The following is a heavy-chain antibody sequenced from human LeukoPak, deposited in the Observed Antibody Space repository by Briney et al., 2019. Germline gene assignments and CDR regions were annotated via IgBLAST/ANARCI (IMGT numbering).Heavy chain of an antibody. CDR1: GGSISSGGYS. CDR2: IYHSGST. D-gene: IGHD1-26*01. V-gene: IGHV4-30-2*01. J-gene: IGHJ6*03. CDR3: ARHGGQYSGSFPGYYYYYMDV. Sequence: SETLSLTCAVSGGSISSGGYSWSWIRQPPGKGLEWIGYIYHSGSTYYNPSLKSRVTISVDRSKNQFSLKLSSVTAADTAVYYCARHGGQYSGSFPGYYYYYMDVWGKGTTVTVSS.